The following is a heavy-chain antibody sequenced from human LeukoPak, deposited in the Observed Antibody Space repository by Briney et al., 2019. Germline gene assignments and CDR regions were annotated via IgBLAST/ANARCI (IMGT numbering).Heavy chain of an antibody. CDR2: IYSGGST. CDR1: GFTVSSNY. V-gene: IGHV3-53*01. CDR3: ARGYYYDSSGAFDY. D-gene: IGHD3-22*01. Sequence: GGSLRLSCAAFGFTVSSNYMSWVRQAPGKGLEWVSVIYSGGSTYYADSVKGRFTISRDNSKNTLYLQMNSLRAEDTAVYYCARGYYYDSSGAFDYWGQGTLVTVSS. J-gene: IGHJ4*02.